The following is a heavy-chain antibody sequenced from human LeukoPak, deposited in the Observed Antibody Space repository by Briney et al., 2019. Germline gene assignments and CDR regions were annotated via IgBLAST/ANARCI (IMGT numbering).Heavy chain of an antibody. Sequence: SETLSLTCTVSGGSISSYYWSWIRQPPGKGLEWIGYIYYSGSTNYNPSLKSRVTISVDTSKNQFSLKLSSVTAADTAVYYCARGKADSSGYYSYYYYYMDVWGKGTTVTVSS. CDR2: IYYSGST. CDR3: ARGKADSSGYYSYYYYYMDV. CDR1: GGSISSYY. V-gene: IGHV4-59*01. J-gene: IGHJ6*03. D-gene: IGHD3-22*01.